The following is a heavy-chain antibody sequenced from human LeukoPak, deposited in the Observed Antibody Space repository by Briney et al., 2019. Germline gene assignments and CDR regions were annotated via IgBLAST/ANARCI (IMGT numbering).Heavy chain of an antibody. Sequence: PGGSLRLSCAASGFTFSSYAMSWVRQAPGKGLEWVSAISGSGGSTYYADSVKGRFTISRDNPKNTLYLQMNSLRAEDTAVYYCAKSGLRGYSSVYIDYWGQGTLVTVSS. CDR3: AKSGLRGYSSVYIDY. CDR1: GFTFSSYA. V-gene: IGHV3-23*01. CDR2: ISGSGGST. J-gene: IGHJ4*02. D-gene: IGHD5-18*01.